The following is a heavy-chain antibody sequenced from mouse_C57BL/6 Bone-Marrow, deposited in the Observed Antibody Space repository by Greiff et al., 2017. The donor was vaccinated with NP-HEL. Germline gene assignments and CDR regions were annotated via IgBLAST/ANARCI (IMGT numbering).Heavy chain of an antibody. D-gene: IGHD2-5*01. J-gene: IGHJ2*01. CDR1: GYTFTDYY. CDR2: INPNNGGT. V-gene: IGHV1-26*01. CDR3: ARSYSKAY. Sequence: EVQLQQSGPELVKPGASVKISCKASGYTFTDYYMNWVKQSHGKSLEWIGDINPNNGGTSYNQKFKGKATLTVDKSSSTAYMELRSLTSEDSAVYDCARSYSKAYWGQGTTLTVSS.